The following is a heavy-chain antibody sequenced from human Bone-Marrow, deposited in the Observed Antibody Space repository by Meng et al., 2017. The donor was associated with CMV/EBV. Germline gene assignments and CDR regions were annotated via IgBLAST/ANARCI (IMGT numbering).Heavy chain of an antibody. CDR3: ARASCSSTSCPPDL. CDR2: ITWDSAGI. CDR1: GFTFDDYA. V-gene: IGHV3-9*01. Sequence: SMKISCAASGFTFDDYAMHWVRQAPGKGLEWVSGITWDSAGIHYADSVKGRFTLSRDNAKNSLYLQMNSLRAEDTALYYCARASCSSTSCPPDLWGQGTRVTGSS. J-gene: IGHJ5*02. D-gene: IGHD2-2*01.